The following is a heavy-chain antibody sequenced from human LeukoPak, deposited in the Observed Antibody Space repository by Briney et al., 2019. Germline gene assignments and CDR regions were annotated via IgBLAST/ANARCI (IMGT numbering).Heavy chain of an antibody. D-gene: IGHD3-10*01. CDR3: ASDRDYYGSGDV. Sequence: ASVRVSCTASGYTFTGYYMHWVRQAPGQGLEWMGWINPNRGGTNYAHTFKGRVTITRDNANSSVHMQLSRLRADDTAVYYCASDRDYYGSGDVWGKGTTVTISS. CDR1: GYTFTGYY. V-gene: IGHV1-2*02. CDR2: INPNRGGT. J-gene: IGHJ6*04.